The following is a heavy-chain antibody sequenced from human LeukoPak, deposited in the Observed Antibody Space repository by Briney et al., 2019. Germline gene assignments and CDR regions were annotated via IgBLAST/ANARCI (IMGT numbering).Heavy chain of an antibody. Sequence: SETLSLTCAVSGFSISNGYYWVWIWQPPGRGREWIGSLYHSDSAYYNTSLRSRVSMSVDTSKNQFSLTLSFVTAADTAVYYCARQHDSYYYYFIDVWGSGTTVTVSS. J-gene: IGHJ6*03. CDR1: GFSISNGYY. CDR3: ARQHDSYYYYFIDV. V-gene: IGHV4-38-2*01. CDR2: LYHSDSA.